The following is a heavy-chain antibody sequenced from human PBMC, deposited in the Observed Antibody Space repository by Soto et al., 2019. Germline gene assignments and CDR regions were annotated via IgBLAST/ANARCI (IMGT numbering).Heavy chain of an antibody. V-gene: IGHV1-2*02. CDR3: ARARIPDAFDI. CDR2: INPNSGGP. J-gene: IGHJ3*02. CDR1: RDTFTGYY. Sequence: HLLQSGAEVKKPGASVKVSCKASRDTFTGYYMHWVRQAPGQGLEWMGWINPNSGGPNYAQKFKGRVTMTRDTSISTVYMELSRLRSDGKAVYYCARARIPDAFDIWGQGTMVTVSS.